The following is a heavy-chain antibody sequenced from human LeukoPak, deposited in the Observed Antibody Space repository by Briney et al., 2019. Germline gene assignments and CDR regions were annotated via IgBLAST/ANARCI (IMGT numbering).Heavy chain of an antibody. J-gene: IGHJ4*02. Sequence: SETLSLTCTVSGGSISSYYWSWIRQPPGKGLEWIGYIYYSGSTNYNPSLKSRVTISVDTPKNQFSLKLSSVTAADTAVYYCARTSVLVGYFDYWGQGTLVTVSS. V-gene: IGHV4-59*01. CDR2: IYYSGST. CDR3: ARTSVLVGYFDY. CDR1: GGSISSYY. D-gene: IGHD2-8*02.